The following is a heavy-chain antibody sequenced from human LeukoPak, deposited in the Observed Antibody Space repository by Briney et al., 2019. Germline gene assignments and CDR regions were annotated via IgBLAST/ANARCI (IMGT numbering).Heavy chain of an antibody. D-gene: IGHD3-22*01. V-gene: IGHV4-59*12. Sequence: SETLSLTCTVSGGSISSYYWSWIRQPPGKGLEWIGYIYYSGSTNYNPSLKSRVTISVDTSKNQFSLKLSSVTAADTAVYYCARVFGETHDSSGYYYDWGQGTLVTVSS. CDR1: GGSISSYY. CDR3: ARVFGETHDSSGYYYD. CDR2: IYYSGST. J-gene: IGHJ4*02.